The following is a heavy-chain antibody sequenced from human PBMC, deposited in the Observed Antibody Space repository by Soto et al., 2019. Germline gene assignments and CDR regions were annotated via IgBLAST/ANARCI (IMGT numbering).Heavy chain of an antibody. Sequence: PSETLSLTCTVSGGSISSHYWSWIRHPPGKGLEWIGYIYYSGGTNYNPSLKSRVTISVDTSKNQFSLKLSSVTAADTAVYYCAVDSYSTVVSDSGAFDIWGQGTMVT. CDR2: IYYSGGT. CDR3: AVDSYSTVVSDSGAFDI. V-gene: IGHV4-59*08. CDR1: GGSISSHY. J-gene: IGHJ3*02. D-gene: IGHD4-17*01.